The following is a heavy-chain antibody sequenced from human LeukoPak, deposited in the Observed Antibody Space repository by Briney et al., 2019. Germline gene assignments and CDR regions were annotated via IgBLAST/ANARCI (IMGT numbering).Heavy chain of an antibody. Sequence: GASLKVSCKASGGTFSNYAISWVPRAPGQGLEWMGGIIPIFGTAYYAQKFQGRVTITTDETTSTAYMELSSLRSEDTAVYYCVMGATLDYWGQGTLVTVSS. CDR1: GGTFSNYA. J-gene: IGHJ4*02. CDR2: IIPIFGTA. V-gene: IGHV1-69*05. D-gene: IGHD1-26*01. CDR3: VMGATLDY.